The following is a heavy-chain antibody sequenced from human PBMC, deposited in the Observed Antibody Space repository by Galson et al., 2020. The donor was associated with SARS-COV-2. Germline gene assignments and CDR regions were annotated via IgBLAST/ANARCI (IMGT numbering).Heavy chain of an antibody. CDR3: ARQGVNMIVLVTVPGWYFDL. J-gene: IGHJ2*01. Sequence: SETLSLTCAVYVGSFSGYYWTWIRQPPGKGLEWIGEINHSGTANYNPSLKSRVTISVDTSKNQFSLRLDSVTAADTALYYCARQGVNMIVLVTVPGWYFDLWGRGTLVTVSS. V-gene: IGHV4-34*01. CDR2: INHSGTA. CDR1: VGSFSGYY. D-gene: IGHD3-22*01.